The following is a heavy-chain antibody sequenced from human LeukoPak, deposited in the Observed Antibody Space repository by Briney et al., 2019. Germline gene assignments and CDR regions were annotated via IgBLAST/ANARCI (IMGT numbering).Heavy chain of an antibody. J-gene: IGHJ4*02. Sequence: ASVKVSCKASGYTFTSYGISWVRQAPGQGLEWMGWISAYNGNTNYAQKLQGRVTMTTDTSTSTAYMELRSLRSDDTAVYYCARGGFGYSGYDWDQSFDYWGQGTLVTVSS. CDR1: GYTFTSYG. CDR3: ARGGFGYSGYDWDQSFDY. V-gene: IGHV1-18*01. D-gene: IGHD5-12*01. CDR2: ISAYNGNT.